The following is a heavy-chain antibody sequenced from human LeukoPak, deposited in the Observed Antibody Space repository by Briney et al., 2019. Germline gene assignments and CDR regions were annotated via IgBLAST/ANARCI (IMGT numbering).Heavy chain of an antibody. Sequence: SETLSLTCTVSGGPISTDGYYWSWTRQHPGTGLTWIGYIYYSGTTYYNPSLKSRVTISVDTSRNQFSLKLTSVTAADTAMYYCARATYSGPDYWGQGTLVTVSS. CDR3: ARATYSGPDY. D-gene: IGHD5-12*01. CDR2: IYYSGTT. CDR1: GGPISTDGYY. J-gene: IGHJ4*02. V-gene: IGHV4-31*03.